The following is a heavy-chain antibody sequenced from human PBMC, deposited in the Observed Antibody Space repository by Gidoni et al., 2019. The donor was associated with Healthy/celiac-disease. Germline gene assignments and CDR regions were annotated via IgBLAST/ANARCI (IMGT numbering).Heavy chain of an antibody. Sequence: EVQLVESGGGLVQPGGSLRLSCAASGFPFSGYAMSWVRQAPGKGLEWVSAISGSGGSTYYADSVKGRFTISRDNSKNTPYLQMNSLRAEDTAVYYCAKDGAFPIVVVPAAIVGDAFDIWGQGTMVTVSS. CDR2: ISGSGGST. J-gene: IGHJ3*02. D-gene: IGHD2-2*01. CDR3: AKDGAFPIVVVPAAIVGDAFDI. V-gene: IGHV3-23*04. CDR1: GFPFSGYA.